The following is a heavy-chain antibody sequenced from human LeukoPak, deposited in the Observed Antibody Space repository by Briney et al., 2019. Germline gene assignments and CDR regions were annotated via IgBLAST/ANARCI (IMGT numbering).Heavy chain of an antibody. Sequence: PGGSLRLSCAASGFTFDDYCMSWVRQAPGKGLEWVSGINWNGGSTGYADSVKGRFTISRDNAKNSLYLQMNSLRAEDTALYYCARRYSYYYYMDVWGKGTTVTVSS. V-gene: IGHV3-20*04. CDR1: GFTFDDYC. CDR2: INWNGGST. D-gene: IGHD4-11*01. CDR3: ARRYSYYYYMDV. J-gene: IGHJ6*03.